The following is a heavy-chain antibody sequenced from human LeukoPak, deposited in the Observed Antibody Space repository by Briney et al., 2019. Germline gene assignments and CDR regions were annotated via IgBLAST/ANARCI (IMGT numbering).Heavy chain of an antibody. V-gene: IGHV3-23*01. CDR3: AKDLRGYSYGYFDY. Sequence: GGSLRLSCAASIFTLSSYAMSWVRQAPGKGLEWGSAISGSGGSTYYADSVKGRFTISRDNSKNTLYLQMNSLRAEDTAVYYCAKDLRGYSYGYFDYWGKGTLVTVSS. J-gene: IGHJ4*02. CDR1: IFTLSSYA. D-gene: IGHD5-18*01. CDR2: ISGSGGST.